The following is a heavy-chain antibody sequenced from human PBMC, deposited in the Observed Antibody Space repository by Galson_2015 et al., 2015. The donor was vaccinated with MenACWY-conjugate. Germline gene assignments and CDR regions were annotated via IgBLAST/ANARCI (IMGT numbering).Heavy chain of an antibody. J-gene: IGHJ4*02. Sequence: SLRLSCAASGFTFSSSSMNWARQAPGKGLEWVSYISTGSNTIYYADSVRGRFTISRDNAKNSLYLQMNGLRAEDTAVYYCARDRGSSSRLYFDSWGQGTLVTVSS. CDR1: GFTFSSSS. V-gene: IGHV3-48*04. CDR2: ISTGSNTI. CDR3: ARDRGSSSRLYFDS. D-gene: IGHD6-6*01.